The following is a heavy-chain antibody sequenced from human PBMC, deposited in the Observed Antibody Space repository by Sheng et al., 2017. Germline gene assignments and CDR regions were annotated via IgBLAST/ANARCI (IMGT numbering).Heavy chain of an antibody. D-gene: IGHD6-19*01. Sequence: QVQLVQSGAEVKEPGSSVKVSCKASGGTFSTYTLSWVRQAPGQGLEWMGRIIPTDGIGNYAQKFQGRVTIIADISTSSAYMELSSLRSEDSAMYYCARERAGWWLDPWGQGT. V-gene: IGHV1-69*08. CDR2: IIPTDGIG. CDR1: GGTFSTYT. CDR3: ARERAGWWLDP. J-gene: IGHJ5*02.